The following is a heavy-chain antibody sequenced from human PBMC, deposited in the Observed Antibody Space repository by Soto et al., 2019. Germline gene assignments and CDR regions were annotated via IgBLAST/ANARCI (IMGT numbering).Heavy chain of an antibody. J-gene: IGHJ4*02. V-gene: IGHV1-18*01. CDR1: GYTFTDYG. Sequence: QVQLVQSGADVKKPGASVKVSCKASGYTFTDYGISWVRQAPGQGLEWMGWISAKNGNTNLGQKVRGRVTLTTDTSTSTVYMELRSLTPDDTAVYYCARDPPETPSDYWGQGTMVTVSS. CDR3: ARDPPETPSDY. CDR2: ISAKNGNT.